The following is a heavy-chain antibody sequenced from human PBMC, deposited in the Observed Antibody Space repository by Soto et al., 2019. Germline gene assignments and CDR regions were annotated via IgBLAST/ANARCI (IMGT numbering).Heavy chain of an antibody. CDR3: ARDSRTPSGGMDV. CDR2: IYYSAST. V-gene: IGHV4-30-4*01. Sequence: PSETLSLTCTVSGGFINSGDYHWTWIRQFPGKGLEWIGGIYYSASTYYSPALVGRITISLDTSKNQFSLKLTSVTAADTAVYYCARDSRTPSGGMDVWGQGTTVTVSS. CDR1: GGFINSGDYH. J-gene: IGHJ6*02.